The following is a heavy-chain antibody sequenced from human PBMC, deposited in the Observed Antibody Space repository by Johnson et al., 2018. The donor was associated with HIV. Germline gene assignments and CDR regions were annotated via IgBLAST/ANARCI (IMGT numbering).Heavy chain of an antibody. CDR2: IRYDGSNK. Sequence: QVQLVESGGGVVQPGGSLRLSCAASGFTFSSYGMHWVRQAPGKGLEWVTFIRYDGSNKYYADSVKGRFTISRDNSKNTLYLQMNSLIAEDTAVYYCAREFVGYNGFDIWGQGTMVTVSS. CDR3: AREFVGYNGFDI. J-gene: IGHJ3*02. V-gene: IGHV3-30*02. CDR1: GFTFSSYG. D-gene: IGHD5-24*01.